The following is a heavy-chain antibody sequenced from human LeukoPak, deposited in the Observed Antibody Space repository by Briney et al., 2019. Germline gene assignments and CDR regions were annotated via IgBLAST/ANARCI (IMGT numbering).Heavy chain of an antibody. Sequence: PSETLSLTCTVSGGSISSYYWSWIRQPPGKGLEWIGYIYYSGSTNYNPSLKSRVTISVDTSKNQFSLKLSSVTAADTAVYYCAREALARDWANWFDPWGQGTLVTVSS. CDR2: IYYSGST. CDR3: AREALARDWANWFDP. V-gene: IGHV4-59*01. J-gene: IGHJ5*02. D-gene: IGHD3/OR15-3a*01. CDR1: GGSISSYY.